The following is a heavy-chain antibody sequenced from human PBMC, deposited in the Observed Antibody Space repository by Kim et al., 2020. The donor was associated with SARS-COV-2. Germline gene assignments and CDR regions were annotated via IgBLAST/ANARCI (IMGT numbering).Heavy chain of an antibody. V-gene: IGHV4-59*01. D-gene: IGHD3-3*01. J-gene: IGHJ5*02. CDR1: GGSISSYY. CDR2: IYYSGST. Sequence: SETLSLTCTVSGGSISSYYWSWIRQPPGKGLEWIGYIYYSGSTNYNPSLKSRVTISVDTSKNQFSLKLSSVTAADTAVYYCARLRLLEWLSGEWFDPWG. CDR3: ARLRLLEWLSGEWFDP.